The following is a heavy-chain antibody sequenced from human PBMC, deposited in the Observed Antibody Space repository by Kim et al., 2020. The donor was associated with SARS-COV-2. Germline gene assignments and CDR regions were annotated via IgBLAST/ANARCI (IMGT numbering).Heavy chain of an antibody. CDR3: ARGYSSSHYYYYYGMDV. Sequence: SETLSLTCAVYGGSFSGYYWSWIRQPPGKGLEWIGEINHSGSTNYNPSLKSRVTISVDTSKNQFSLKLSSVTAADTAVYYCARGYSSSHYYYYYGMDVWGQGTTVTVSS. D-gene: IGHD6-6*01. CDR1: GGSFSGYY. V-gene: IGHV4-34*01. J-gene: IGHJ6*02. CDR2: INHSGST.